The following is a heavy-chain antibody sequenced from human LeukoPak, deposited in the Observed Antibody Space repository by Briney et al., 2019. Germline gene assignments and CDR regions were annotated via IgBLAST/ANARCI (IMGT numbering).Heavy chain of an antibody. Sequence: ASVKVSCKASGYTFTGYYMHWVRQAPGQGLEWMGWINPNSGGTNYAQKFQGRVTMTRDTSISTAYMELSSLRSEDTAVYYCARDVPRGYSGYDGGAVDDYWGQGTLVTVSS. D-gene: IGHD5-12*01. J-gene: IGHJ4*02. V-gene: IGHV1-2*02. CDR2: INPNSGGT. CDR1: GYTFTGYY. CDR3: ARDVPRGYSGYDGGAVDDY.